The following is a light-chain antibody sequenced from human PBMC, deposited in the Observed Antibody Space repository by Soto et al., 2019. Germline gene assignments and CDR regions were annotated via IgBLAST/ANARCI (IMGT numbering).Light chain of an antibody. Sequence: QSVLTPPASVSGSPGQSIPISFTGTNSDIGSYNRVSWYQHHPGTAPKLMIYEVFKRPSGVSNRFSGSTSGNTASLTISGLQSEDEADYYCCSYAGGNTYVFGTGTKSPS. CDR3: CSYAGGNTYV. CDR1: NSDIGSYNR. V-gene: IGLV2-23*02. J-gene: IGLJ1*01. CDR2: EVF.